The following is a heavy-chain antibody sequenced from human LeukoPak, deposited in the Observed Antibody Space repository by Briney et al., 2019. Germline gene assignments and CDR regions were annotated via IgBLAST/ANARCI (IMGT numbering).Heavy chain of an antibody. D-gene: IGHD2-8*01. CDR3: ARKNNLMMYPRGGEDKGFDY. CDR1: GGSISSGSYY. Sequence: SETLSLTCTVSGGSISSGSYYWGWIRQPPGKGLEWIGSIYFSGGTYYNPSLKSRVTISVDTSKNEFSLKVSAVTAADTAVYYCARKNNLMMYPRGGEDKGFDYWGQGTLVTVSS. J-gene: IGHJ4*02. CDR2: IYFSGGT. V-gene: IGHV4-39*01.